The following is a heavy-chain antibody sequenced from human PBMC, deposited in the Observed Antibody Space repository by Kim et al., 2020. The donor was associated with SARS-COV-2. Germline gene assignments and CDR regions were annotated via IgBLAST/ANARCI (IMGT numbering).Heavy chain of an antibody. V-gene: IGHV3-21*01. CDR1: GFTFSSYS. CDR2: ISSSSSYI. CDR3: ARDGGEYSGYYYYYYGMDV. Sequence: GGSLRLSCAASGFTFSSYSMNWVRQAPGKGLEWVSSISSSSSYIYYADSVKGRFTISRDNAKNSLYLQMNSLRAEDTAVYYCARDGGEYSGYYYYYYGMDVWGQGTTVTVSS. D-gene: IGHD3-16*01. J-gene: IGHJ6*02.